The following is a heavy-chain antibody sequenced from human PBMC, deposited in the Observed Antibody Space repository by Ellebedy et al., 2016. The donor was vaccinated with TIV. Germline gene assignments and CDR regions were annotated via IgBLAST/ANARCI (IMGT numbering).Heavy chain of an antibody. Sequence: PGGSLRLSCAASGFIFSSYAMHWVRQAPGKGLEWVAVISYAGSNKDYADSVKGRFTISRNNSKNTLYLQMNSLRAEDTAVYYCARGASRWLQPRYYFDYWGQGTLVTVSS. CDR3: ARGASRWLQPRYYFDY. V-gene: IGHV3-30-3*01. J-gene: IGHJ4*02. D-gene: IGHD5-24*01. CDR2: ISYAGSNK. CDR1: GFIFSSYA.